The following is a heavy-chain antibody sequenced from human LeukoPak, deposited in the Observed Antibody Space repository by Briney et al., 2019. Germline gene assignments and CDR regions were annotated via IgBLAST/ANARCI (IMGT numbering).Heavy chain of an antibody. CDR1: GFTVSSNY. Sequence: PGGSLRLSCAASGFTVSSNYMSWVRQAPGKGLEWVSVIYSGGSTYYPDSVNGRSAISTDNSKNTLYLQMNSMRAEDTAVYYCAGSFTRGWFAWGHWGQGTLVTVSS. CDR3: AGSFTRGWFAWGH. J-gene: IGHJ4*02. V-gene: IGHV3-53*01. CDR2: IYSGGST. D-gene: IGHD6-19*01.